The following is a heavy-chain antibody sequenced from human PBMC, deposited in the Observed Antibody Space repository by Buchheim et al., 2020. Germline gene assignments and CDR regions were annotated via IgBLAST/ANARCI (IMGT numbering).Heavy chain of an antibody. J-gene: IGHJ1*01. D-gene: IGHD2-21*02. CDR3: ARGWGTSRYCGGDCYQNFQH. V-gene: IGHV3-30-3*01. Sequence: QVQLVESGGGVVQPGRSLRHSCAASGFTFSSYAMHWVRQAPGKGLEWVAVISYDGSNKYYADSVKGRFTISRDNSKNMLYLQMNSLRAEDTAVYYCARGWGTSRYCGGDCYQNFQHWGQGTL. CDR1: GFTFSSYA. CDR2: ISYDGSNK.